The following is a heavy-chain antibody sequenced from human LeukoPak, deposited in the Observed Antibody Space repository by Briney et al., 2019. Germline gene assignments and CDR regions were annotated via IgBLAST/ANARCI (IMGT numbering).Heavy chain of an antibody. CDR3: TRYSLYCSGGSCYSTYFDY. V-gene: IGHV3-15*01. Sequence: PGGSLRLSCAGSGFTFTSAWMSWVRQAPGKGLEWVGHIKSKTEGGTTDFAAPVKDRFTVSRDDSKNTFYLQMNSLQTEDTAMYYCTRYSLYCSGGSCYSTYFDYWGQGTLVTVSS. J-gene: IGHJ4*02. D-gene: IGHD2-15*01. CDR2: IKSKTEGGTT. CDR1: GFTFTSAW.